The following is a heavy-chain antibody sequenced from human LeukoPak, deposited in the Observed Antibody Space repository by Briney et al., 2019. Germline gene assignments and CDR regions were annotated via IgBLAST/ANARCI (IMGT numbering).Heavy chain of an antibody. D-gene: IGHD6-13*01. V-gene: IGHV3-21*01. CDR1: GFTFSSYG. CDR3: AREGQQLVPGHFDY. CDR2: ISSSSSYI. J-gene: IGHJ4*02. Sequence: GGSLRLSCAASGFTFSSYGMNWVRQAPGKGLEWVSSISSSSSYIYYADSVKGRFTISRDNAKNSLYLQMNSLRAEDTAVYYCAREGQQLVPGHFDYWGQGTLVTVSS.